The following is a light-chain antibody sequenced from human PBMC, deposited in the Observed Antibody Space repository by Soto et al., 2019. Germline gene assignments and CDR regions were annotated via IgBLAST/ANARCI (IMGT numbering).Light chain of an antibody. CDR2: EVS. CDR3: SSYTSSTTLV. Sequence: QSVLTQSASVSGSPGQSITISCTGTSSDVGAYNYVSWYQQQPGKAPKLMIYEVSNRPSGVSNRFSGSKSGNTASLTISGLQAEDEADYYCSSYTSSTTLVFGGGTKLTVL. J-gene: IGLJ2*01. V-gene: IGLV2-14*01. CDR1: SSDVGAYNY.